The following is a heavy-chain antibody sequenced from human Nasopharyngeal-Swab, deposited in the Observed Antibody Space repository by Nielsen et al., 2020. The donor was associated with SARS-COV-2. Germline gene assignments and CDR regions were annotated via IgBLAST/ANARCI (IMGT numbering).Heavy chain of an antibody. V-gene: IGHV3-30-3*01. D-gene: IGHD4-17*01. CDR2: ISYDGSNK. CDR1: GFTFSSYA. Sequence: GEPLKISCAASGFTFSSYAMHWVRQAPGKGLEWVAVISYDGSNKYYADSVKGRFTISRDNSKDTLYLQMNGLRAEDTAVYYCARSYYGAYYYGMDVWGQGTTVTVSS. J-gene: IGHJ6*02. CDR3: ARSYYGAYYYGMDV.